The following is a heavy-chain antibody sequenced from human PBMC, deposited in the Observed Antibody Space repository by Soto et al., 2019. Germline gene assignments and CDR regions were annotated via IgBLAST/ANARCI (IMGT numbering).Heavy chain of an antibody. Sequence: GGSLRLSCAASGFTFSDYYMSWIRQAPGKGLEWVSYISSSSSYTNYADSVKGXFTXXXXXXXXXXXXXXXXXXAEDXXXXXCARSLGFLDRIDYWGQGTLVTVSS. CDR2: ISSSSSYT. CDR3: ARSLGFLDRIDY. D-gene: IGHD3-3*01. CDR1: GFTFSDYY. V-gene: IGHV3-11*03. J-gene: IGHJ4*02.